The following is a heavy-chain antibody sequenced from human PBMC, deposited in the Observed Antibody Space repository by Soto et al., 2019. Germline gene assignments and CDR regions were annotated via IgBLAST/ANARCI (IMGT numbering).Heavy chain of an antibody. CDR1: GVSIINSHW. CDR3: ARDVGIYFDSSPAGHFDY. Sequence: PSETLSLTCAVSGVSIINSHWWSWVRQPPGKGLDWIGEIHHSGNTKYNPSLKSRVTISVDKAKNQFSLRLSSVTAADTAVYYCARDVGIYFDSSPAGHFDYRGQGTLVTVSA. CDR2: IHHSGNT. D-gene: IGHD3-22*01. V-gene: IGHV4-4*02. J-gene: IGHJ4*02.